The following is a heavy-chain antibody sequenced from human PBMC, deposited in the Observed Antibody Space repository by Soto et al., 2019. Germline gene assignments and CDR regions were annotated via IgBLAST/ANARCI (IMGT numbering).Heavy chain of an antibody. CDR1: GFIFSNNG. V-gene: IGHV3-30*18. J-gene: IGHJ4*02. D-gene: IGHD2-21*02. CDR3: AKAWTLTVVTHLGFDS. Sequence: QVQLVESGGGVVQPGRSLRLSCVGSGFIFSNNGMHWVRQTPGKGLEWVAFMSYDGSDTFYADSVKGRFTISRDNSKNTLYLQMDSLTADDTALYFCAKAWTLTVVTHLGFDSWGQGTLVTVSS. CDR2: MSYDGSDT.